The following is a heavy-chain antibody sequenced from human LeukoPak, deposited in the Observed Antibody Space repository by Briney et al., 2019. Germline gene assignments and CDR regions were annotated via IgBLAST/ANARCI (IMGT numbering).Heavy chain of an antibody. V-gene: IGHV1-2*02. D-gene: IGHD5-18*01. CDR2: INPNSGAT. Sequence: GASVKVSCKASGYTFTGYYIHWVRQAPGQGLEWMGWINPNSGATNYAQKIQGRVTMTRDTSISTAYMELSRLRYDDTAVYYCAGGLDLYPGYSYGQNWFDPWGQGTLVTVSS. J-gene: IGHJ5*02. CDR1: GYTFTGYY. CDR3: AGGLDLYPGYSYGQNWFDP.